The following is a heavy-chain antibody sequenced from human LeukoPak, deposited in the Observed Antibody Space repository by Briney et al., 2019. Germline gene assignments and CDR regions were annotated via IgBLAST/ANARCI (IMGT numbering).Heavy chain of an antibody. CDR2: MNPNSGNT. V-gene: IGHV1-8*01. J-gene: IGHJ4*02. D-gene: IGHD4-17*01. Sequence: ASVKVSCKASGYTFTSYDINWVRQATGQGLEWMGWMNPNSGNTGYAQKFQGRVTMTRNTSISTAYMELSSLRSEDTAVYYCARVQPEDYGDYGWSYWGQGTLVTVSS. CDR1: GYTFTSYD. CDR3: ARVQPEDYGDYGWSY.